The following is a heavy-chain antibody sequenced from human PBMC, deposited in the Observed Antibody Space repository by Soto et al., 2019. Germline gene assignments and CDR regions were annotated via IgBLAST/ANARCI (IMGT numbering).Heavy chain of an antibody. Sequence: QLQLQESGPGLVQPSGTLSLTCTVSGGSITSGDNYYWGWVRQPPGKGLEYIRSVHQNGRTYSNPTPKTRVTVSAITSKNQFASKLTSVTAADTAVYYSARHGSGSQYPVDSRGQGTLVTVSS. J-gene: IGHJ4*02. CDR1: GGSITSGDNYY. D-gene: IGHD3-10*01. V-gene: IGHV4-39*01. CDR2: VHQNGRT. CDR3: ARHGSGSQYPVDS.